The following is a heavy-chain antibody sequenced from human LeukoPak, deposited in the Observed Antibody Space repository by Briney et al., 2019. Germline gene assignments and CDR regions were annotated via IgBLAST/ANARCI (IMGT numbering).Heavy chain of an antibody. V-gene: IGHV1-18*01. Sequence: ASEKVSCKASGYTFTSYGISWVRQAPGQGLEYMRCISAYNGNTNYAQKLEGRVTMTTDTSTSTAYMELRSLRSDDTAVYYCARVSLWFGELSVGSWFDPWGQGTLVTVSS. D-gene: IGHD3-10*01. J-gene: IGHJ5*02. CDR3: ARVSLWFGELSVGSWFDP. CDR1: GYTFTSYG. CDR2: ISAYNGNT.